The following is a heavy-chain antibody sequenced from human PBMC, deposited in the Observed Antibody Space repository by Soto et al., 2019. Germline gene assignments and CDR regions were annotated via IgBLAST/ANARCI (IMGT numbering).Heavy chain of an antibody. CDR3: AKDRDPYYYYYLMDV. J-gene: IGHJ6*02. CDR1: GFAFDTYG. V-gene: IGHV3-30*18. CDR2: MSYDGSKI. Sequence: GGSLRLSCEASGFAFDTYGRHWIRQGAGQGLEWVATMSYDGSKIYYRDSVRGRFSISRDDSKRTLYLQMNSLRAEDTAVYYCAKDRDPYYYYYLMDVWGQGTTVTVYS.